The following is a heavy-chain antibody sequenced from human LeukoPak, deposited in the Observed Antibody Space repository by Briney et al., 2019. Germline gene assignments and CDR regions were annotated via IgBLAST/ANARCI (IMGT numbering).Heavy chain of an antibody. CDR1: GYTFTGFY. D-gene: IGHD2-15*01. CDR2: INPNSGGT. Sequence: ASVKVSCKASGYTFTGFYKHWVRQAPGQGLEWMGWINPNSGGTNYAQKFQGRVTMTRDTSISTAYMELSRLRSDDTAVYYCARDRTLTSCYDYWGQGTLVTVSS. CDR3: ARDRTLTSCYDY. V-gene: IGHV1-2*02. J-gene: IGHJ4*02.